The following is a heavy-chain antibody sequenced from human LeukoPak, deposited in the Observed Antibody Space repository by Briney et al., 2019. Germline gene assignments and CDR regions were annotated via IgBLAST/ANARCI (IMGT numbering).Heavy chain of an antibody. Sequence: GGSLRLSCAASGFTFSSYVMHWVRQAPGKGLEWVAIISYDGSNEYYADSVKGRFTISRDNSKNTLYLQMNSLSAADTAVYYCARARYDILTGYSPIDYWGQGTLVTVSS. CDR3: ARARYDILTGYSPIDY. CDR1: GFTFSSYV. V-gene: IGHV3-30*04. CDR2: ISYDGSNE. J-gene: IGHJ4*02. D-gene: IGHD3-9*01.